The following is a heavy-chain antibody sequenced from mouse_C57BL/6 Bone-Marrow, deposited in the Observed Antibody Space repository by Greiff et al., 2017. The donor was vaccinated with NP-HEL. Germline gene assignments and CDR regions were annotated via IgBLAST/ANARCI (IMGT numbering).Heavy chain of an antibody. D-gene: IGHD2-1*01. CDR2: IDPENGDT. J-gene: IGHJ3*01. CDR3: TTRIYDGNYEAWFAY. Sequence: EVQVVESGAELVRPGASVKLSCTASGFNIKDDYMHWVKQRPEQGLEWIGWIDPENGDTEYASKFQGKATITADTSSNTAYLQLRSLTSEDTAVDYCTTRIYDGNYEAWFAYWGQGTLVTVSA. CDR1: GFNIKDDY. V-gene: IGHV14-4*01.